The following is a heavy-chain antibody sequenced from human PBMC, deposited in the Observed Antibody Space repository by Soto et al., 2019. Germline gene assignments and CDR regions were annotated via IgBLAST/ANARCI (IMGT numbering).Heavy chain of an antibody. D-gene: IGHD2-21*01. J-gene: IGHJ5*02. CDR3: ARVVVDGSSLWLDP. V-gene: IGHV1-8*01. Sequence: QVQLVQSGAEVKRPGDSVKVSCKASGFVFTSNDINWVRQAPGQGLQWMGWLNTNVYATDSPQEFKGRVVMTWNTSISTAYLEVRNLQSDDTAVYYCARVVVDGSSLWLDPWGQGTMVVVSS. CDR2: LNTNVYAT. CDR1: GFVFTSND.